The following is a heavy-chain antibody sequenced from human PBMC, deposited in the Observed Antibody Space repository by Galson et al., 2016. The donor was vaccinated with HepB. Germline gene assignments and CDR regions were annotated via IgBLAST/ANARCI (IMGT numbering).Heavy chain of an antibody. CDR1: GVSVNSDAYH. CDR3: TTYLVGHGGTGY. D-gene: IGHD3-16*01. Sequence: SETLSLTCSVSGVSVNSDAYHWSWIRQPPGQGLEWLGHFYNTWPISDKLRGRVSMSIDTAKNQFSLSLTSVTAADTAVYYCTTYLVGHGGTGYWGQGTLVTVAS. J-gene: IGHJ4*02. CDR2: FYNTWPI. V-gene: IGHV4-61*08.